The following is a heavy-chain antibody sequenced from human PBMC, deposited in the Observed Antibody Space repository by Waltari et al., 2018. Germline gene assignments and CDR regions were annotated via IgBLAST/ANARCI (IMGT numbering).Heavy chain of an antibody. V-gene: IGHV1-8*01. CDR2: RKPNRGNT. D-gene: IGHD2-2*01. CDR1: GYTFTSYD. CDR3: ALYCSSTSCYPKACDY. Sequence: QVQLVQSGAEVKKPGASVKVSCKASGYTFTSYDINWVRQATGQGLEWMGWRKPNRGNTGYAQKFQGRVTMTRNTSISTAYMELSSLRSEDTAVYYCALYCSSTSCYPKACDYWGQGTLVTVSS. J-gene: IGHJ4*02.